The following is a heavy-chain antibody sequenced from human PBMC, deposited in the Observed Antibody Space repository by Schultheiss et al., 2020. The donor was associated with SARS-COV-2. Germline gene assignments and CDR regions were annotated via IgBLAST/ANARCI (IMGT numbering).Heavy chain of an antibody. CDR3: ANSVVITNFDY. D-gene: IGHD3-22*01. CDR1: GFTFSSYS. J-gene: IGHJ4*02. V-gene: IGHV3-23*01. Sequence: GGSLRLSCAASGFTFSSYSMNWVRQAPGKGLEWVSAISGSGGSTYYADSVKGRFTISGDNSKNTLYLQMNSLRAEDTAVYYCANSVVITNFDYLGQGTLVTVSS. CDR2: ISGSGGST.